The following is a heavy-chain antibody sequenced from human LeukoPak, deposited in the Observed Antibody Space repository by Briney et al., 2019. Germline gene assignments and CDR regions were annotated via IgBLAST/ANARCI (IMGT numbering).Heavy chain of an antibody. CDR2: IYHSGST. D-gene: IGHD3-10*01. CDR3: ARGVKLYYYYYMDV. J-gene: IGHJ6*03. Sequence: SETLSLTCTVSGYSISSGYYWGWIRQPPGKGLEWIGSIYHSGSTYYNPSLKSRVTISVDTSKNQFSLKLSSVTAADTAVYYCARGVKLYYYYYMDVWGKGTTVTVSS. CDR1: GYSISSGYY. V-gene: IGHV4-38-2*02.